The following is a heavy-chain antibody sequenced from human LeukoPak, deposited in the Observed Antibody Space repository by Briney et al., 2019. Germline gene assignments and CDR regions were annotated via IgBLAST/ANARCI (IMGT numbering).Heavy chain of an antibody. V-gene: IGHV1-24*01. Sequence: ASVKVSCKVSGYTLTELSMHWVRQAPGKGLEWMGGFDPEDGETIYAQKFQGRVTMTEGTSTDTAYMELSSLRSEDTAVYYCATETLAAGTGGEYFQHWGQGTLVTVSS. CDR1: GYTLTELS. D-gene: IGHD6-13*01. CDR3: ATETLAAGTGGEYFQH. CDR2: FDPEDGET. J-gene: IGHJ1*01.